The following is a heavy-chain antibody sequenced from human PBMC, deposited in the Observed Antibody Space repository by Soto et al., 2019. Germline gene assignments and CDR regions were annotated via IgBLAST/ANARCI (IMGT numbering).Heavy chain of an antibody. CDR3: ARGLAQTTVRYYYYYYMDV. D-gene: IGHD4-17*01. CDR1: RGSISSSSYY. V-gene: IGHV4-39*01. J-gene: IGHJ6*03. CDR2: IYYSGST. Sequence: SETLSLTCTVSRGSISSSSYYWGWIRQPPGKGLEWIGSIYYSGSTYYNPSLKSRVTISVDTSKNQFSLKLSSVTAADTAVYYCARGLAQTTVRYYYYYYMDVWGKGTTVTVSS.